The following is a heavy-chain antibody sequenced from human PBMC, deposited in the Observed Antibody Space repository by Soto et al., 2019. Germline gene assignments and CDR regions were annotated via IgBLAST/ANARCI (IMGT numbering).Heavy chain of an antibody. D-gene: IGHD3-16*01. V-gene: IGHV3-11*01. Sequence: QVQLVESGGDLVKPGGSLRLSCAASGFTSSGYYMSWIRQAPGKGLEWVSYISSSGRTIYYADSVKGRFTISRDNAKNSLYLQMNSLGAEDTAVYYCARSLGMGGDGYNWGQGTLVTVSS. CDR3: ARSLGMGGDGYN. CDR2: ISSSGRTI. J-gene: IGHJ4*02. CDR1: GFTSSGYY.